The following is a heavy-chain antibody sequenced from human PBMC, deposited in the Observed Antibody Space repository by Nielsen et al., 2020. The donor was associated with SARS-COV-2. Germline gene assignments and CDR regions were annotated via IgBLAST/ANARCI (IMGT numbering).Heavy chain of an antibody. J-gene: IGHJ6*02. Sequence: ASVPVSCKASVYIFRNHVLNWLRPLLRQGLEWMGWITADTGNPTYAPAFTGRFVFALDTSVSSTYLHINSLRSDDTAIYYGVRSLPPYYYSGLDLWGQGSTVTVSS. CDR1: VYIFRNHV. CDR3: VRSLPPYYYSGLDL. CDR2: ITADTGNP. V-gene: IGHV7-4-1*02.